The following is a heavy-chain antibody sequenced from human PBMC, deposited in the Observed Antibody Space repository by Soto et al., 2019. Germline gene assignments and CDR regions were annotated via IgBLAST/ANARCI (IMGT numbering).Heavy chain of an antibody. CDR2: MNPNSGNT. D-gene: IGHD2-2*01. Sequence: QVQLVQSGAEVKKPGASVKVSCKASGYTFTSYDINWVRQATGQGLEWMGWMNPNSGNTGYAQKVEGRVTMTRNTPISTAYIEMSSLRPEHAAVFYCARGPAAMRLNGPTVLFGKWGQGTLATHSS. J-gene: IGHJ4*02. V-gene: IGHV1-8*01. CDR3: ARGPAAMRLNGPTVLFGK. CDR1: GYTFTSYD.